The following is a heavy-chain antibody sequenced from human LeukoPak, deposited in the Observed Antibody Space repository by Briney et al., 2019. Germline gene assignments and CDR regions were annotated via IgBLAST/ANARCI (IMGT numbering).Heavy chain of an antibody. V-gene: IGHV1-2*02. D-gene: IGHD6-25*01. Sequence: ASVKVSCKXSGYTFTGDYMHWVRQAPGQGLEWMGRINPNSGGTNYSQKFQGRVTMTSDTSISTAYMELSRLRSDDTAVYYCARAATRGGEDYYYMDVWGKGTTVTVSS. CDR3: ARAATRGGEDYYYMDV. CDR2: INPNSGGT. CDR1: GYTFTGDY. J-gene: IGHJ6*03.